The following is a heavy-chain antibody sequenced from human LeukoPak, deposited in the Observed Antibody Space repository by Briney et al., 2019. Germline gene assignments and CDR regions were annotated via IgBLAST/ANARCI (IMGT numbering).Heavy chain of an antibody. Sequence: VASVKVSCKASGYTFTGYYMHWVRQAPGQGLEWMGWTNPNSGGTNYAQKFQGRVTMTRDTSISTAYMELSRLRSDDTAVYYCARFYLSGLHTHFDYWGQGTLVTVSS. D-gene: IGHD3/OR15-3a*01. J-gene: IGHJ4*02. CDR1: GYTFTGYY. CDR2: TNPNSGGT. CDR3: ARFYLSGLHTHFDY. V-gene: IGHV1-2*02.